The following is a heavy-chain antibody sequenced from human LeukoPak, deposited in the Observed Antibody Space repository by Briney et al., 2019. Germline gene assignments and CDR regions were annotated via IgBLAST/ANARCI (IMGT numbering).Heavy chain of an antibody. J-gene: IGHJ6*02. V-gene: IGHV4-59*01. Sequence: LETLSLTCTVSGGSISSYFWRWIRQSPGKGLEWICHMCHSGSTNYNSSLKSRVIMSQNTSTNQFSLQVNSVTAADSAVYYCARSFRGYSQGYYYYAMDVWGQGTTVTVFS. CDR1: GGSISSYF. D-gene: IGHD5-18*01. CDR2: MCHSGST. CDR3: ARSFRGYSQGYYYYAMDV.